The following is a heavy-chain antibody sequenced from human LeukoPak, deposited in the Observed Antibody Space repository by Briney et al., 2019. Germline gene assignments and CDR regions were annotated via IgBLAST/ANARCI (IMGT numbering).Heavy chain of an antibody. CDR3: ARGGRRTPYYFDY. CDR1: GGSISSSNW. D-gene: IGHD2-2*01. Sequence: PSETLSLTCAVSGGSISSSNWWSWVRQPPGKGLEWIGEIYHSGSTNYNPSLKSRVTISLDTSKNQFSLKLSSVTAADTAVYYCARGGRRTPYYFDYWGQGTLVTVSS. J-gene: IGHJ4*02. V-gene: IGHV4-4*02. CDR2: IYHSGST.